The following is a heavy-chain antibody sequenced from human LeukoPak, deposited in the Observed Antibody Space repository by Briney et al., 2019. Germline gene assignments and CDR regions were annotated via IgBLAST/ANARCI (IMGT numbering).Heavy chain of an antibody. V-gene: IGHV3-30*02. CDR1: GFTFSSYG. J-gene: IGHJ4*02. CDR2: IRYDGSNK. Sequence: PGGSLRLSCAASGFTFSSYGMHWVRQAPGKGLEWVAFIRYDGSNKYYADSVKGRFTISRDNSKNTLYLQMNSLRAEDTAVYYCARSTGSSGYTEEANFDYWGQGTLVTVSS. D-gene: IGHD3-22*01. CDR3: ARSTGSSGYTEEANFDY.